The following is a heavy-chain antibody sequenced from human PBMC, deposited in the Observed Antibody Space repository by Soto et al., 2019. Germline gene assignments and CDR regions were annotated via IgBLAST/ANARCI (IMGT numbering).Heavy chain of an antibody. CDR3: ARPASGGSRDAFDI. V-gene: IGHV5-10-1*01. J-gene: IGHJ3*02. CDR2: IDPNDSFI. D-gene: IGHD2-15*01. Sequence: GESLKISCQGSGYRFTGFWLNWVRQRPGKGLEWVGRIDPNDSFINYSPPFEGHVTITADKSISTAYLQWTRLQAADTAIYYCARPASGGSRDAFDIWGQGTMVTVSS. CDR1: GYRFTGFW.